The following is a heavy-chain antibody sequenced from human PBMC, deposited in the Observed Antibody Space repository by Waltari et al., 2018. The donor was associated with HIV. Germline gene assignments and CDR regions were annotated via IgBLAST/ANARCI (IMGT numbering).Heavy chain of an antibody. CDR1: VCTFIGYL. Sequence: QDQLIQSGTEMKGPEGALRVPGRAPVCTFIGYLIHWVRQAPGQGLEWMGDLNPRSGDTEYVHKFRGRVTLTGDTSVNTAYLDLKGLRFDDTATDFCHRPWDSDHWGSDLWGQGTLVIVS. CDR2: LNPRSGDT. V-gene: IGHV1-2*07. J-gene: IGHJ4*01. CDR3: HRPWDSDHWGSDL. D-gene: IGHD3-16*01.